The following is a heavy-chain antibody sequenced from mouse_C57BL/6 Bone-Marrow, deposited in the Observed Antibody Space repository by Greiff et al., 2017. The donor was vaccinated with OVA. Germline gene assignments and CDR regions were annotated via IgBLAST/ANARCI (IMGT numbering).Heavy chain of an antibody. CDR1: GYTFTSYG. CDR3: AGLPEYFDV. CDR2: IYPRSGNT. Sequence: VQLQQSGAELARPGASVKLSCKASGYTFTSYGISWVKQRTGQGLEWIGEIYPRSGNTYYNEKFKGKATLTADKSSSTAYIGLRSVTSEDSAVDFCAGLPEYFDVWGTGTTVTVSS. V-gene: IGHV1-81*01. J-gene: IGHJ1*03.